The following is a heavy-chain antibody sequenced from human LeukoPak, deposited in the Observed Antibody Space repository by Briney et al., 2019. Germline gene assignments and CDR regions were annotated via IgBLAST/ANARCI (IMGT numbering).Heavy chain of an antibody. CDR3: ARGSTYYDSSGQVPFDY. D-gene: IGHD3-22*01. V-gene: IGHV3-74*01. J-gene: IGHJ4*02. Sequence: LGGSLRLSCAASGFTFSSYWMHWVRQAPGKGLVWVSRINSDGSSTNYADSVKGRFTISRDNAKNTLYLQMNSLRVEDTAVYYCARGSTYYDSSGQVPFDYWGQGTLVTVSS. CDR2: INSDGSST. CDR1: GFTFSSYW.